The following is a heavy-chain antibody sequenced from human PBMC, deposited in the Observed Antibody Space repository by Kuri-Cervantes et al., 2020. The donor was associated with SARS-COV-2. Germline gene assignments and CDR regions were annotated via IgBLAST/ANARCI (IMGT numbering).Heavy chain of an antibody. J-gene: IGHJ4*02. Sequence: GESLKISCAASGFTFSSYWMHWVRQAPGKGLEWVSGISWNSGSIGYADSVKGRFTISRDNSKNTLYLQMNSLRAEDTAVYYCARDQGIAVAGTFDYWGQGTLVTVSS. D-gene: IGHD6-19*01. V-gene: IGHV3-74*01. CDR1: GFTFSSYW. CDR2: ISWNSGSI. CDR3: ARDQGIAVAGTFDY.